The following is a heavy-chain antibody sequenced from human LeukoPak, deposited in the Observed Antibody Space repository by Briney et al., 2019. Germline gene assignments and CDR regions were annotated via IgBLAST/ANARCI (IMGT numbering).Heavy chain of an antibody. J-gene: IGHJ4*02. CDR2: IYYSGST. CDR3: ARSATVTTGYFDY. Sequence: SETLSLTCTVSGGSISSSSYYWGWIRQPPGKGLEWIGSIYYSGSTYYNPSLKSRVTISVDTSKNQFSLKMTSMTAAETAVYYCARSATVTTGYFDYWGQGALVTVSS. D-gene: IGHD4-17*01. CDR1: GGSISSSSYY. V-gene: IGHV4-39*07.